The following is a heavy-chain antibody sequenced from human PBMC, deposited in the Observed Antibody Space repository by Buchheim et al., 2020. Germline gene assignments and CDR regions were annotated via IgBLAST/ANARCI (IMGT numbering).Heavy chain of an antibody. CDR2: IYYSGST. D-gene: IGHD3-9*01. J-gene: IGHJ4*02. CDR1: GGSISSYY. CDR3: AREHYDILTGQPRGVDY. V-gene: IGHV4-59*01. Sequence: QVQLQESGPGLVKPSETLSLTCTVSGGSISSYYWSWIRQPPGKGLEWIGYIYYSGSTNYNPSLKSRVTISVDTSKNQFSLKLSSVTAADTAVYYCAREHYDILTGQPRGVDYWGQGTL.